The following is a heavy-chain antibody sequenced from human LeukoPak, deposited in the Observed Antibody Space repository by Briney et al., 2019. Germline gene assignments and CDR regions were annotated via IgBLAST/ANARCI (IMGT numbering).Heavy chain of an antibody. J-gene: IGHJ4*02. D-gene: IGHD3-10*01. CDR1: GGSISSSSYY. CDR2: ISYTGST. CDR3: ARTAKYYYGSATYYFFDY. V-gene: IGHV4-61*01. Sequence: SETLSLTCTVSGGSISSSSYYWSWIRQPPGKGLEWIGYISYTGSTTYNSSLKSRVTISLDTSQNQFSLKLTSVPPADTAVYYCARTAKYYYGSATYYFFDYWGQGTLVTVSS.